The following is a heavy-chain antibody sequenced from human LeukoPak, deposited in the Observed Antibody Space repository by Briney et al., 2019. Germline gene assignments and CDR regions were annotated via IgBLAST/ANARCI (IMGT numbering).Heavy chain of an antibody. CDR2: INRDGSST. CDR1: GVLFSNYW. Sequence: GGSLRLSCAASGVLFSNYWMHWVRQAPGKGLVWVSRINRDGSSTSYADSVKGRFTISRDNSKNTLYLQMNSLRAEDTAVYYCARGPVITFGYWGQGTLVTVSS. V-gene: IGHV3-74*01. J-gene: IGHJ4*02. CDR3: ARGPVITFGY. D-gene: IGHD3-16*01.